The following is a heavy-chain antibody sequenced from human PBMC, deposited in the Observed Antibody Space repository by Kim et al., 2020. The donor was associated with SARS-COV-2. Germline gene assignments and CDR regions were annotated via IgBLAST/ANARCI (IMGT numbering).Heavy chain of an antibody. V-gene: IGHV3-9*01. Sequence: GGSLRLSCAASGFTFDDYAMHWVRQAPGKGLEWVSGISWNSGSIGYADSVKGRFTISRDNAKNSLYLQMNSLRAEDTALYYCAKDTGYSSGGFDYWGQG. J-gene: IGHJ4*02. CDR2: ISWNSGSI. CDR1: GFTFDDYA. D-gene: IGHD5-18*01. CDR3: AKDTGYSSGGFDY.